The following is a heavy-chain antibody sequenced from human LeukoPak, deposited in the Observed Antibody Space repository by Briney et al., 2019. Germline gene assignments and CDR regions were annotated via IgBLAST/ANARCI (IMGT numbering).Heavy chain of an antibody. D-gene: IGHD3-22*01. CDR3: ARAPPYHYDISAFYY. J-gene: IGHJ4*02. CDR1: GFTFSSYW. Sequence: GGSLRLSCAASGFTFSSYWLTWVRQAPGKGLEWVANIKHDGSEKYYVDSVKGRFTISRDNAKNSLYLQINSLRAEDTAVYYCARAPPYHYDISAFYYWGQGALVTVSS. CDR2: IKHDGSEK. V-gene: IGHV3-7*01.